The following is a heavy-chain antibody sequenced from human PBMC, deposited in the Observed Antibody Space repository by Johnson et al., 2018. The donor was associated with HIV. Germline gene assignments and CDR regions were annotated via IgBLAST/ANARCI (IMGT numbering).Heavy chain of an antibody. V-gene: IGHV3-30*19. Sequence: QVQLVESGGGVVQPGGSLRLSCAASGFTFSSYGMHWVRQAPGKGLEWVAVISYDGSEKYFADSVKGRFTISRDSSKNTLYLQMNSLKTEDTAVYYCTTDSGWVPLEAFDIWGQGTMVTVSS. CDR3: TTDSGWVPLEAFDI. J-gene: IGHJ3*02. CDR2: ISYDGSEK. D-gene: IGHD6-19*01. CDR1: GFTFSSYG.